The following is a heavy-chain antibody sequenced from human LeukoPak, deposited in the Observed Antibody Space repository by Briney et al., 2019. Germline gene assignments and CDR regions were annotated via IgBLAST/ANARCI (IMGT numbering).Heavy chain of an antibody. Sequence: GGSLRLSCAASGFTFSSYSMNWVRQAPGKGLEWVSYIGSSGSTIYYAESVKGRFTISRDNARNSLSLQMNSLRVEDTAVYYCTRGRGGDDWGQGTLVTVSS. D-gene: IGHD2-21*01. CDR2: IGSSGSTI. CDR3: TRGRGGDD. CDR1: GFTFSSYS. V-gene: IGHV3-48*04. J-gene: IGHJ4*02.